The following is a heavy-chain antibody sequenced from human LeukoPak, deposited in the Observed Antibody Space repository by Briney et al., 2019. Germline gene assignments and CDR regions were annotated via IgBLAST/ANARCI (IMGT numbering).Heavy chain of an antibody. Sequence: GASVKVSCKVSGDSLTELSMHWVRQAPGKGLDWMGGLDPEDREIIYAQKFQGRVTMTEDTSTDTVYMELSSLRSEDTAVYYCARCYFSSSWDGVGYWGQGTLVTVSS. CDR2: LDPEDREI. J-gene: IGHJ4*02. V-gene: IGHV1-24*01. CDR3: ARCYFSSSWDGVGY. D-gene: IGHD6-13*01. CDR1: GDSLTELS.